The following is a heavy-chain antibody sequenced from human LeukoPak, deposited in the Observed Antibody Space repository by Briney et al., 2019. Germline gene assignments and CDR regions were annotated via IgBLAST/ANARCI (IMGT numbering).Heavy chain of an antibody. CDR3: ACDSGGFYDRDAFDI. J-gene: IGHJ3*02. V-gene: IGHV4-34*01. Sequence: KPSETLSLTCAVHGGSFSDYYWTWIPQPPGKGLEWIGEINHSGSTNYDPSVKSQVTISVDTSKNQFSLKLTSMTAADTAVYYCACDSGGFYDRDAFDIWGQGTLVTVSS. CDR2: INHSGST. CDR1: GGSFSDYY. D-gene: IGHD3-22*01.